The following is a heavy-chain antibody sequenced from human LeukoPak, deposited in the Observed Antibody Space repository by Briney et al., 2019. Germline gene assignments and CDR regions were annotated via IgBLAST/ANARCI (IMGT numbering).Heavy chain of an antibody. D-gene: IGHD3-3*02. CDR1: GGSISSSSYY. CDR3: ARRSFLEWFFDY. CDR2: IYYSGST. J-gene: IGHJ4*02. Sequence: SETLSLTCTVSGGSISSSSYYWGWIRQPPGKGLEWIGSIYYSGSTYYNPSLKSRVTISVDTSKNQFSLKLSSVTAADTAVYYCARRSFLEWFFDYWGQGTLVTVSS. V-gene: IGHV4-39*01.